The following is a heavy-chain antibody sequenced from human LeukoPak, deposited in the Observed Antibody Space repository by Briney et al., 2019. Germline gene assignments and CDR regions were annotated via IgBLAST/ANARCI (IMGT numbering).Heavy chain of an antibody. Sequence: GGSLRLSCAASGFTFSNHWMAWVRQTPGRGPEWVANIDEDGDVKSYAESVKGRFSVSRDNGRTSLYLQMNSLRAEDTAIYYCARDVPRGRSDFDCWGQGVLVTVS. CDR2: IDEDGDVK. D-gene: IGHD5-12*01. J-gene: IGHJ4*02. CDR1: GFTFSNHW. CDR3: ARDVPRGRSDFDC. V-gene: IGHV3-7*01.